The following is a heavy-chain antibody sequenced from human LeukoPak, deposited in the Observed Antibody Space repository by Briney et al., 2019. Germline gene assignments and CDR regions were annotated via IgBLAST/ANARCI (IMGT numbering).Heavy chain of an antibody. J-gene: IGHJ4*02. CDR1: GYSISSGYY. V-gene: IGHV4-38-2*02. D-gene: IGHD5-18*01. CDR2: IYHSGST. Sequence: TSETLSLTCAVSGYSISSGYYWGWIRQPPGKGLEWIGSIYHSGSTYYNPSLKSRITISVDTSKNQFSLKLSSVTAADTAVYYCARETTNGYSYGYDYWGQGTLVTVSS. CDR3: ARETTNGYSYGYDY.